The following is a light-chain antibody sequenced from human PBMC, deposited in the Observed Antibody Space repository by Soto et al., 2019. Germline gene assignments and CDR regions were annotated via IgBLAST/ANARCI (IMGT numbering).Light chain of an antibody. CDR3: QQYNNWPQT. V-gene: IGKV3-15*01. CDR2: GAF. Sequence: EIVMTQSPATLSVSPGERATLSCRASQSVSSKLAWYQQKPGQAPRLLIYGAFTRATGIPARFSGSGSGTEFTLTITSLQSEDFAVYYCQQYNNWPQTFGQGTKVDIK. CDR1: QSVSSK. J-gene: IGKJ1*01.